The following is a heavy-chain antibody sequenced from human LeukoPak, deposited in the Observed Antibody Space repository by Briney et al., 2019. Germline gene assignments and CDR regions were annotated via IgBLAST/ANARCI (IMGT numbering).Heavy chain of an antibody. Sequence: SVKDSFKASGGTFSSYAISWVRQAPGQGLEWMGRIIPILGIANYAQKFQGRVTITADKSTSTAYMELSSLRSEDTAVYYCSRAVAGKTIDYWGQGTLVTVSS. CDR2: IIPILGIA. V-gene: IGHV1-69*04. CDR1: GGTFSSYA. J-gene: IGHJ4*02. CDR3: SRAVAGKTIDY. D-gene: IGHD6-19*01.